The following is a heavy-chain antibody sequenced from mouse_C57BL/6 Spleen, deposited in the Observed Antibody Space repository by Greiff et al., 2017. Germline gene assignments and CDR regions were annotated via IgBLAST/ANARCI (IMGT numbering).Heavy chain of an antibody. D-gene: IGHD1-2*01. CDR3: TRRIFTTAYFDY. J-gene: IGHJ2*01. Sequence: VQLQQSGAELVRPGASVTLSCKASGYTFTDYEMHWVKQTPVHGLEWIGAIDPETGGTAYNQKFKGKAILTADKSSSTAYMELRSLTSEDSAVYYCTRRIFTTAYFDYWGQGTTLTVSS. V-gene: IGHV1-15*01. CDR1: GYTFTDYE. CDR2: IDPETGGT.